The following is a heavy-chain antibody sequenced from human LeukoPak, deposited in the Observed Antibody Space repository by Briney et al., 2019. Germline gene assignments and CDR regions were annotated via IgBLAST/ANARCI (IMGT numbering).Heavy chain of an antibody. D-gene: IGHD3-10*01. CDR2: IYYSGST. Sequence: SETLSLTCTVSGGSISSYYWSWIRQPPGKGLEWIGYIYYSGSTNYNPSLKSRVTISVDTSKNQFSLKLSSVTAADTAVYYCVRGPYGSSISNWFDPWGQGLLVTVSS. J-gene: IGHJ5*02. V-gene: IGHV4-59*01. CDR1: GGSISSYY. CDR3: VRGPYGSSISNWFDP.